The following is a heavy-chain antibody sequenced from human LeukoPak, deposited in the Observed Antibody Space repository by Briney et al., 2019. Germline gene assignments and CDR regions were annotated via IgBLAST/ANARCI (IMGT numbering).Heavy chain of an antibody. CDR3: AKSVYAQSNYYYYMDV. CDR2: ISGSGGST. V-gene: IGHV3-23*01. J-gene: IGHJ6*03. D-gene: IGHD2-8*01. Sequence: GGSLRLSCAASGFTFSSYAMSWVRQAPGKGLEWVSAISGSGGSTYYADSVKGRFTISRDNSKNTLYLQMNSLRAEDTAVYYCAKSVYAQSNYYYYMDVWGKGTTVTVSS. CDR1: GFTFSSYA.